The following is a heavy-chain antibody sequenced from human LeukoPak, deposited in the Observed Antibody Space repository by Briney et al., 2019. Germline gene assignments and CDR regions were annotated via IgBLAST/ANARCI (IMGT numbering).Heavy chain of an antibody. D-gene: IGHD6-6*01. CDR2: IIPIFGTA. CDR1: GGTFSSYA. CDR3: ARGPYSNSSLYYYYMDV. V-gene: IGHV1-69*05. J-gene: IGHJ6*03. Sequence: ASVKVSCKASGGTFSSYAISWVRQAPGQGLEWMGGIIPIFGTANYAQKFQGRVTITTDESTSTAYMELSSLRSEDTAVYYCARGPYSNSSLYYYYMDVWGKGTTVTVSS.